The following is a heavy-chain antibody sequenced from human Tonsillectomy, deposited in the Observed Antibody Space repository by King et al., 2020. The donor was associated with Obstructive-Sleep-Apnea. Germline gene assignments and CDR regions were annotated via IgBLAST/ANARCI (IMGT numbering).Heavy chain of an antibody. CDR2: IYHSGST. D-gene: IGHD3-22*01. J-gene: IGHJ4*02. V-gene: IGHV4-4*02. Sequence: QLQESGPGLVKPSGTLSLTCAVSGGSISSSNWWSWVRQPPGKGLEWIVEIYHSGSTNYNPSLKSRVTISVDKSKNQFSRKLCSVTAADTAVYYCARDRRADSSGYYIDYWGQGTLVTVSS. CDR3: ARDRRADSSGYYIDY. CDR1: GGSISSSNW.